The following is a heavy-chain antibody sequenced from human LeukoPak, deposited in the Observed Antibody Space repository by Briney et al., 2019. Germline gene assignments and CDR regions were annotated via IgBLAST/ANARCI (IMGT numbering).Heavy chain of an antibody. Sequence: ASVKVSCKASGYTFTNYDINWVRQAPGQGLEWRGWSNTNTGNPTYAQGFTGRFVFSLDTSVSTAYLQISSLKAEDTAVYYCARASLAYGSGSDYDYWGQGTLVTVSS. CDR3: ARASLAYGSGSDYDY. CDR1: GYTFTNYD. D-gene: IGHD3-10*01. J-gene: IGHJ4*02. V-gene: IGHV7-4-1*02. CDR2: SNTNTGNP.